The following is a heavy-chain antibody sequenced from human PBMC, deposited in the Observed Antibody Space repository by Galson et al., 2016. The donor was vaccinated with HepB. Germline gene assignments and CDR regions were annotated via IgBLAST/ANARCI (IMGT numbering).Heavy chain of an antibody. CDR3: AKRDLLWFGDPNAFDV. CDR2: ISNDGSKR. J-gene: IGHJ3*01. Sequence: LRLSCAASGFTFTNYGMNWLRQAPGKGLEWVAYISNDGSKRYFADSVKGRFTISRDNSKNTLFLHMSSLRAEDTAVYYCAKRDLLWFGDPNAFDVWGQGTTVTVSS. V-gene: IGHV3-30*18. CDR1: GFTFTNYG. D-gene: IGHD3-10*01.